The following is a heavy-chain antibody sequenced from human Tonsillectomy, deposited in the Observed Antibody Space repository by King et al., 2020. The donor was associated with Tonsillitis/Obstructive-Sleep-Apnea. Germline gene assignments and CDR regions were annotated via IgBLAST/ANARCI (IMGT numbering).Heavy chain of an antibody. Sequence: VQLVESGGGLVQPGRSLRLSCAASGFTFDDYAMHWVRQAPGKGLEWVSGISWNSGSIGYADSVKGRFTISRDSANNSLYLQMNSLRAEDTALYYCAKDLSYYYYYMDVWGKGTTVTVSS. J-gene: IGHJ6*03. CDR3: AKDLSYYYYYMDV. CDR2: ISWNSGSI. V-gene: IGHV3-9*01. CDR1: GFTFDDYA.